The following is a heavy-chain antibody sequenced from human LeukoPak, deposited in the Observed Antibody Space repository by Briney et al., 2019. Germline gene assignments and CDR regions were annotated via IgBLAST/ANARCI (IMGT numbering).Heavy chain of an antibody. Sequence: PGGSLRLTCAASGFIFSGYWMHWVRQAPGKGLVWLSRIKNDGSITSYADSVKGRFTISRDNAKNTLYLQMTSLGAEDTALYYCARDPWGYRAGVMDFWGLGTLVTVSS. D-gene: IGHD1-1*01. CDR2: IKNDGSIT. CDR1: GFIFSGYW. J-gene: IGHJ4*02. V-gene: IGHV3-74*01. CDR3: ARDPWGYRAGVMDF.